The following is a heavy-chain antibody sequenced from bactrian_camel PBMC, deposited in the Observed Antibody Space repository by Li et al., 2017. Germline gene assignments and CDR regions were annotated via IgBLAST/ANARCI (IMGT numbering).Heavy chain of an antibody. Sequence: VESGGGLAQPGGSLRLSCAPSGSSYAMNWVRQAPGKGLEWVSGIDRSGGSTDYADSVKGRFTMYRDNRKNTLYLEMNSLKTEDTAVYHCAPDPRGSAYWGQGTQVTVS. D-gene: IGHD3*01. J-gene: IGHJ4*01. V-gene: IGHV3S31*01. CDR1: GSSYA. CDR2: IDRSGGST. CDR3: APDPRGSAY.